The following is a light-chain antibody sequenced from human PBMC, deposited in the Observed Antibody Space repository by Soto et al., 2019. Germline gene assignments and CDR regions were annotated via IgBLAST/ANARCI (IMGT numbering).Light chain of an antibody. V-gene: IGKV3-20*01. CDR3: LQYDDSPIS. Sequence: EIVLTQSPGTLSLSPGERATLSCRASQTVSNSYLAWYQQKPGQAPRLLIYGASTRATGIPDRFSGSGSGTDFTLTINSLQAEDFAHYYLLQYDDSPISFGSGTKV. J-gene: IGKJ3*01. CDR1: QTVSNSY. CDR2: GAS.